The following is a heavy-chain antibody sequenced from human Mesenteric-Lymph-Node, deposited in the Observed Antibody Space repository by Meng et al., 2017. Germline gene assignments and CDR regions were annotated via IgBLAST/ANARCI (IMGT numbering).Heavy chain of an antibody. V-gene: IGHV3-72*01. Sequence: EAQLVESGGGLVQPGGSLRRSCAASGFTFTDHYMDWVRQAPGKGLEWVGRITNTPNRYPTNYAASVKGRFTISRDDSKNSLYLEMNSLKIEDTAVYYCARDTSTSLDYWGQGALVTVSS. J-gene: IGHJ4*02. D-gene: IGHD2/OR15-2a*01. CDR2: ITNTPNRYPT. CDR3: ARDTSTSLDY. CDR1: GFTFTDHY.